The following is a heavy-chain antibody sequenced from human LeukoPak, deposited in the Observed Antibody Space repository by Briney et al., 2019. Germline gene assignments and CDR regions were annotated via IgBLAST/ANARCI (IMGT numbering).Heavy chain of an antibody. CDR3: AGGRGTSGSNRDFYYYYYMDV. V-gene: IGHV1-3*01. J-gene: IGHJ6*03. CDR2: MNGGNGNT. Sequence: ASVKVSCKASGYIFTDYAIHWLRHAPGQRPEWMGWMNGGNGNTKYSQTFQGRITLIRDTSAATAYMELSSLRHDDLAVYYCAGGRGTSGSNRDFYYYYYMDVWGKGTTVTVSS. CDR1: GYIFTDYA. D-gene: IGHD2-15*01.